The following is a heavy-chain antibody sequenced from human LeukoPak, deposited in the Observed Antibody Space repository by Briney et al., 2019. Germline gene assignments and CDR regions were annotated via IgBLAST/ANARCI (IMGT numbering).Heavy chain of an antibody. CDR1: GGTFSSSA. CDR3: ALGDDYYGSGSYVKDY. CDR2: IIPIFGTA. V-gene: IGHV1-69*13. D-gene: IGHD3-10*01. J-gene: IGHJ4*02. Sequence: GASVKVSCKASGGTFSSSAISWVRQAPGQGLEWMGGIIPIFGTANYAQKFQGRVTITADESTSTAYMELSSLRSEDTAVYYCALGDDYYGSGSYVKDYWGQGTLVTVSS.